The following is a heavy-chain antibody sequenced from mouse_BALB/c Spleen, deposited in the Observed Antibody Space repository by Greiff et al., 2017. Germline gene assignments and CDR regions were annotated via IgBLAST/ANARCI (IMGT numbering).Heavy chain of an antibody. CDR2: ISSGGSYT. CDR1: GFTFSSFG. CDR3: TRDPAKDY. J-gene: IGHJ2*01. Sequence: EVKLVESGGGLVQPGGSRKLSCAASGFTFSSFGMHWVRQAPEKGLEWVAYISSGGSYTYYPDSVKGRFTISRDNAKNTLYLQMSSLKSEDTAMYYCTRDPAKDYWGQGTTLTVSS. V-gene: IGHV5-6-4*01. D-gene: IGHD1-2*01.